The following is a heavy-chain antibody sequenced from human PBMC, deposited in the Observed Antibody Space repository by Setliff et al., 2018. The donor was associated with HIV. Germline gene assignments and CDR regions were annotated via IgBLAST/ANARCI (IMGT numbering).Heavy chain of an antibody. Sequence: PGGSLRLSCAASGFAFSFYAMNWVRQAPGKGLEWVSSISTSRSYIYYADSVKGRFTISRDNAKNSLYLQMNSLRAEDTAVYFCARDPDYGDFIALDIWGQGTMVTVSS. CDR1: GFAFSFYA. J-gene: IGHJ3*02. CDR2: ISTSRSYI. D-gene: IGHD4-17*01. CDR3: ARDPDYGDFIALDI. V-gene: IGHV3-21*01.